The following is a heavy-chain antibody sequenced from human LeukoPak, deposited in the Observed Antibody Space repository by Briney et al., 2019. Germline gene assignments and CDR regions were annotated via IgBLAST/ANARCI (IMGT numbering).Heavy chain of an antibody. J-gene: IGHJ5*02. Sequence: GRSLRLSCAASGFTFNDYGMDWVRQAPGKGLEWVSSISWNGGSTGYADSVKGRFTISRDNAKNSLYLQMNSLRPEATALYYCAKGGSGWSGRLDPWGQGTLVTVSS. V-gene: IGHV3-9*01. D-gene: IGHD6-19*01. CDR2: ISWNGGST. CDR1: GFTFNDYG. CDR3: AKGGSGWSGRLDP.